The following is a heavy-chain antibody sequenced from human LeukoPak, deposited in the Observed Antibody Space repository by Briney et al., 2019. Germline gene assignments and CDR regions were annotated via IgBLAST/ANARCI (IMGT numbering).Heavy chain of an antibody. Sequence: GGSLRLSCEVSGFTFSSYWMSWVRQAPEKGLEWVAIISYDGGEIYYVDSVKGRFTLSRDSAKSSVYLRMNSLRAEDAAVYYCARDKPRGSYDGSIFDSWGQGTLVTVSS. J-gene: IGHJ4*02. V-gene: IGHV3-7*01. CDR3: ARDKPRGSYDGSIFDS. CDR1: GFTFSSYW. D-gene: IGHD3-16*01. CDR2: ISYDGGEI.